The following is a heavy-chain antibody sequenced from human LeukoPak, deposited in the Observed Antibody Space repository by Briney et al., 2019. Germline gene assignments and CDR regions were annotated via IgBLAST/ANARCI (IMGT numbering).Heavy chain of an antibody. D-gene: IGHD3-3*01. J-gene: IGHJ4*02. Sequence: GRSLRLSCAASGFTFSSYAMHWVRQAPGKGLEWVAVISYDGSNKYYADPVKGRFTISRDNSKNTLYLQMNSLRAEDTAVYYCASAPRLEWLLSDFDYWGQGTLVTVSS. CDR3: ASAPRLEWLLSDFDY. CDR1: GFTFSSYA. CDR2: ISYDGSNK. V-gene: IGHV3-30-3*01.